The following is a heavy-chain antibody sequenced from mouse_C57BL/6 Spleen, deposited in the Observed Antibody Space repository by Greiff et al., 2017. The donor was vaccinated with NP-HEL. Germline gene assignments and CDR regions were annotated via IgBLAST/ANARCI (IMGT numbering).Heavy chain of an antibody. CDR3: ARDGTQGLY. Sequence: VQLQQSGPELVKPGASVKISCKASGYAFRSSWMNWVKQRPGKGLEWIGRIYPGDGDTNYNGKFKGKATLTADKSTSTAYMQLSILTSEDAAVYFCARDGTQGLYWGQGTLVTVSA. V-gene: IGHV1-82*01. D-gene: IGHD3-2*02. CDR2: IYPGDGDT. J-gene: IGHJ3*01. CDR1: GYAFRSSW.